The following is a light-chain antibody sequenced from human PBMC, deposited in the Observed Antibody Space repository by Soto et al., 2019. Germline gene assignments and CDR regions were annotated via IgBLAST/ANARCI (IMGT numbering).Light chain of an antibody. V-gene: IGLV1-47*01. Sequence: QLVLPQPPSASGTPGQRVTISCSGSSSNIGSNYVSWYQQLPGTAPKLLIYRGDQRPSGVPDRFSGSKSGTSASLAISGLRSEDEADYYCAAWDDSLSGLVFGGGTKLTVL. CDR2: RGD. CDR3: AAWDDSLSGLV. CDR1: SSNIGSNY. J-gene: IGLJ2*01.